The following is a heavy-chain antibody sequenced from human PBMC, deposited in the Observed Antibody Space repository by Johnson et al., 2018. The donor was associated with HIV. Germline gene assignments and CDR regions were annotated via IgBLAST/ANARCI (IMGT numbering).Heavy chain of an antibody. V-gene: IGHV3-20*04. CDR3: ASGDELGDDAFDI. CDR1: GFTFDDYG. D-gene: IGHD7-27*01. CDR2: INWNGDNT. J-gene: IGHJ3*02. Sequence: VQLVESGGGVIRPGGSLRLSCTASGFTFDDYGMSWVRQAPGKGLEWVSGINWNGDNTGYTDSLKGRFTISRDNSQNQLYLQMNSLIAEDTAWYYCASGDELGDDAFDIWGQGTIVTVSS.